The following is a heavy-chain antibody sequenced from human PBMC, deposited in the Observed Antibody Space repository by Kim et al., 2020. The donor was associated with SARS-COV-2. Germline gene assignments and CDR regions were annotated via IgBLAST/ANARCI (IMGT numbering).Heavy chain of an antibody. CDR1: GDSITSSGSY. CDR3: ARHDTYGPLTY. CDR2: ISYSGTP. Sequence: SETLSLTCSVSGDSITSSGSYWAWIRQPPGKGLEWVASISYSGTPFYNSSLESRITISRDTSKNQFSLKVTSVTAADTAAYYCARHDTYGPLTYWGQGALVTVSS. V-gene: IGHV4-39*01. D-gene: IGHD5-18*01. J-gene: IGHJ4*02.